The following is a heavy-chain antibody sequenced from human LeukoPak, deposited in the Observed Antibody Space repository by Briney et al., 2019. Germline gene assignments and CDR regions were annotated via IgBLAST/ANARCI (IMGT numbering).Heavy chain of an antibody. Sequence: GGSLRLSCAASGFTLSSHMMSWGRQAPGKGLEWVSYFNGRGGTTDYADSVKGRFTMLRDSSKDTLFLQMNSLRAEDTAVYYCARGVGFTTCMDVWGQGTTVTVSS. V-gene: IGHV3-23*01. D-gene: IGHD1-14*01. J-gene: IGHJ6*02. CDR2: FNGRGGTT. CDR3: ARGVGFTTCMDV. CDR1: GFTLSSHM.